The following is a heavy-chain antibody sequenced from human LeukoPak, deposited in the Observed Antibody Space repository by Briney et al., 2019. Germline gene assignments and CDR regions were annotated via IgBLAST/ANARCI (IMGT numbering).Heavy chain of an antibody. D-gene: IGHD2-15*01. V-gene: IGHV4-39*07. CDR1: GGSISTSSYY. CDR2: FYYSGRT. CDR3: ARESHCSGGSFRLNYYYYYYMDV. J-gene: IGHJ6*03. Sequence: SETLSLTCTVSGGSISTSSYYWGWTRQPPGKGLEWIGTFYYSGRTYYNPSLKSRVTISVDTSKNQFSLKLNSVTAADTAVYYCARESHCSGGSFRLNYYYYYYMDVWGKGTTVTVSS.